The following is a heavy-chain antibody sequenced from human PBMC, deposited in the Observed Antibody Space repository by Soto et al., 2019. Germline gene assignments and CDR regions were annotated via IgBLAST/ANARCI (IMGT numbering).Heavy chain of an antibody. Sequence: SVKVSCKASGGTFSSYAISWVRQAPGQGLEWMGGIIPIFGTANYAQKFQGRVTITADESTSTAYMELSSLRSEDTAVYYCARSEAYSSGWYNWFDPWGQGTLVTVSS. CDR2: IIPIFGTA. V-gene: IGHV1-69*13. CDR3: ARSEAYSSGWYNWFDP. J-gene: IGHJ5*02. D-gene: IGHD6-19*01. CDR1: GGTFSSYA.